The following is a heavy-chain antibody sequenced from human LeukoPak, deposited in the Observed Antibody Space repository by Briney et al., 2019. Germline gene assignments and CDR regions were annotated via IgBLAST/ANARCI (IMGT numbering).Heavy chain of an antibody. V-gene: IGHV4-39*01. D-gene: IGHD2/OR15-2a*01. CDR2: IYYSGST. CDR1: GGSISSSSYY. CDR3: ARRVSHCNAYCSYFDS. Sequence: SETLSLTCTVSGGSISSSSYYWGWIRQPPGKGLEWIGSIYYSGSTYYNPSLKSRVTISVDTSKNQFSLQLSSVTAADTAFYYCARRVSHCNAYCSYFDSWGQGSLVTVSS. J-gene: IGHJ4*02.